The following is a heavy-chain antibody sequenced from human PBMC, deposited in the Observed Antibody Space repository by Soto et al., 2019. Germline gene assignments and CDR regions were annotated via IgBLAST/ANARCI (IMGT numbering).Heavy chain of an antibody. Sequence: QVQLVQSGAEIKKPGASVKVSCRTSGYTFTTYNINWVRQATGQGREWMGWMNPTRVTTGYAQKFQDRIKLTRDTSITTAYMELSSLRSDDTAVYFCVRYGVAATYWGQGTLVTVSS. CDR1: GYTFTTYN. D-gene: IGHD2-21*02. V-gene: IGHV1-8*01. J-gene: IGHJ4*02. CDR2: MNPTRVTT. CDR3: VRYGVAATY.